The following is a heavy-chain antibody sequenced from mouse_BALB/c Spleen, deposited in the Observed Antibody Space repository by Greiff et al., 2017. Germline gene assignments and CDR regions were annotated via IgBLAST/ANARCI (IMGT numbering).Heavy chain of an antibody. D-gene: IGHD3-1*01. V-gene: IGHV1S56*01. Sequence: VQLRQSGPELVKPGASVRISCKASGYTFTSYYIHWVKQRPGQGLEWIGWIYPGNVNTKYNEKFKGKATLTADKSSSTAYMQLSSLTSEDSAVYFCARRGGYEGYAMDYWGQGTSVTVSS. CDR3: ARRGGYEGYAMDY. J-gene: IGHJ4*01. CDR1: GYTFTSYY. CDR2: IYPGNVNT.